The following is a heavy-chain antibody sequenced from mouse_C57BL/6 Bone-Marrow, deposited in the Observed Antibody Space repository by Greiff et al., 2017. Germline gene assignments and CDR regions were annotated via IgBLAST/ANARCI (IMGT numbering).Heavy chain of an antibody. Sequence: VQLQQPGAELVMPGASVKLSCKASGYNFTSYWMHWVKQRHGQGLEWIGEIDPSNSYTNYNQKFKGKSTLTVDKSYSSAYMLLSSLTSVDSAVYSCALCDFWGQGTTLTVSS. D-gene: IGHD6-1*01. CDR1: GYNFTSYW. CDR2: IDPSNSYT. J-gene: IGHJ2*01. V-gene: IGHV1-69*01. CDR3: ALCDF.